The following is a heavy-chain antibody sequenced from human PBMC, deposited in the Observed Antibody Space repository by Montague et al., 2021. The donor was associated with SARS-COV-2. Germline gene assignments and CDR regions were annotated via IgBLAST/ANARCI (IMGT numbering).Heavy chain of an antibody. CDR3: ARDGNGYGFDY. J-gene: IGHJ4*02. V-gene: IGHV3-48*03. D-gene: IGHD5-12*01. Sequence: SLRLSCAASRFTFSSYEMNWVRQAPGKGLEWVSYISSSGSSTYYXDSVKGRFTISRDNAKNSLYLQTNNLRAEDTAIYYCARDGNGYGFDYWGQGTLVTVSS. CDR1: RFTFSSYE. CDR2: ISSSGSST.